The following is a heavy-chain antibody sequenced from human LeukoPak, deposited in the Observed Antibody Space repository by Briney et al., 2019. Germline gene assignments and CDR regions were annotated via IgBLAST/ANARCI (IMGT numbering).Heavy chain of an antibody. V-gene: IGHV4-34*01. J-gene: IGHJ5*02. CDR1: GGSFSGYY. Sequence: PSETLSLTCAVYGGSFSGYYWSWIRQPPGKGLEWIGEINHSGSTNYNPSLKSRVTISVDTSKNQFSLKLSSVTAADTAVYYCARTHAAAGTKEPHGGLVDWFDPWGQGTLVTVSS. CDR3: ARTHAAAGTKEPHGGLVDWFDP. CDR2: INHSGST. D-gene: IGHD6-13*01.